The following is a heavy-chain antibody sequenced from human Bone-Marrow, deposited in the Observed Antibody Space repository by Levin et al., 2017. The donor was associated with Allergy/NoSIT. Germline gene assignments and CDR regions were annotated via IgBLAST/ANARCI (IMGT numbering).Heavy chain of an antibody. V-gene: IGHV3-23*01. CDR1: GFTFSSYA. CDR2: ISGSGGST. CDR3: TKNRIGWYEDALDI. J-gene: IGHJ3*02. Sequence: GESLKISCAASGFTFSSYAMSWVRQAPGKGLEWVSSISGSGGSTYYADSVKGQFTISRDNSKNTLYLQMNSLRAEDTAVYYCTKNRIGWYEDALDIWGRGTMVTVSS. D-gene: IGHD6-19*01.